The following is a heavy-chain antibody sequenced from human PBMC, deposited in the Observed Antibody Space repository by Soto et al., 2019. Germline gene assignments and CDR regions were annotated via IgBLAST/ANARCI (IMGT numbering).Heavy chain of an antibody. CDR1: GFTFSRFW. CDR2: IKQDGSEK. V-gene: IGHV3-7*03. D-gene: IGHD2-15*01. J-gene: IGHJ4*02. Sequence: PGGSLRLSCAASGFTFSRFWMSWVRHAPGKGMEWVANIKQDGSEKYYADSVKGRFTISRNNAKNSLYLQMNSLRAEGTAVYYYASRSRPYCSGGSCYWKFDSWGQGTLVTVSS. CDR3: ASRSRPYCSGGSCYWKFDS.